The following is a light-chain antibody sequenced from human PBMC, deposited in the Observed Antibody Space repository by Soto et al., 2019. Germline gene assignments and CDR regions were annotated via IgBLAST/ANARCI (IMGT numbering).Light chain of an antibody. CDR2: EGN. V-gene: IGLV2-23*01. CDR1: SSGVGSDNL. Sequence: QSVLTQPASVSGSPGQYITISCTGTSSGVGSDNLVSWFQQHPGKAPKLMIYEGNKRPSGVSTRFSGSKSGNSASLTMSGLQAEDEADYYCCSYAGSSTYVFGTGTKVTVL. CDR3: CSYAGSSTYV. J-gene: IGLJ1*01.